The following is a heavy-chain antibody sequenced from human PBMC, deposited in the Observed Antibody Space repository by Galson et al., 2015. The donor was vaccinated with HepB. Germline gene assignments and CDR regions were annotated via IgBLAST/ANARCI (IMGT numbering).Heavy chain of an antibody. V-gene: IGHV1-3*01. J-gene: IGHJ4*02. CDR1: GYTFTSYA. CDR2: INAGNGNT. CDR3: AREFDSSGWSDY. Sequence: SVKVSCKASGYTFTSYAMHWVRQAPGQRLEWMGWINAGNGNTKYSQKFQGRVTITRDTSASTAYMELSSLRSEDTAVYYCAREFDSSGWSDYWGQGTLVTVSS. D-gene: IGHD6-19*01.